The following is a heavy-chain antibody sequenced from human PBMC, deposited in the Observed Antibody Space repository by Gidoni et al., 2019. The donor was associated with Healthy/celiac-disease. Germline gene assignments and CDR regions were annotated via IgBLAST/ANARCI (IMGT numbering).Heavy chain of an antibody. CDR3: ARYGYSSGWYWDLNY. CDR1: GYSFTSYW. CDR2: IYPGDSDT. J-gene: IGHJ4*02. D-gene: IGHD6-19*01. V-gene: IGHV5-51*01. Sequence: EVQLVQSGAEVKKPGESLKIYGKGSGYSFTSYWIGWVRQMPGTGLEWMGIIYPGDSDTRYSPSFQGQVTISADKSISTAYLQWSSLKASDTAMYYCARYGYSSGWYWDLNYWGQGTLVTVSS.